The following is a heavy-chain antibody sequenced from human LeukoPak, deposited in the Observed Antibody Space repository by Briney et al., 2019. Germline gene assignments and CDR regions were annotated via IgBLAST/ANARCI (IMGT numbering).Heavy chain of an antibody. CDR1: GYTFTGYY. Sequence: ASVKVSCKASGYTFTGYYMHWVRQAPGQGLEWMGRINPNSGGTNYAQKFQGRVTMTRDTSISTAYMELSRLRSDDTAVYYCARDYYDSSGSFDYWGREPWSPSPQ. CDR2: INPNSGGT. V-gene: IGHV1-2*06. D-gene: IGHD3-22*01. J-gene: IGHJ4*02. CDR3: ARDYYDSSGSFDY.